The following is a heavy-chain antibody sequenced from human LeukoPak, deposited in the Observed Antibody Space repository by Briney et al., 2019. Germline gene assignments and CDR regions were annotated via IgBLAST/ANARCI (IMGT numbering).Heavy chain of an antibody. Sequence: GGSLRLSCAASGFTFSTYAMHWVRQAPGKGLEWVTFIRNDGSHKYYTDSVKGRFTISRDNSKNTLFLQMNSLRPEGTAVYYCAKDGGWYELYYMDVWGTGTTVTVSS. J-gene: IGHJ6*03. CDR3: AKDGGWYELYYMDV. V-gene: IGHV3-30*02. CDR2: IRNDGSHK. CDR1: GFTFSTYA. D-gene: IGHD6-19*01.